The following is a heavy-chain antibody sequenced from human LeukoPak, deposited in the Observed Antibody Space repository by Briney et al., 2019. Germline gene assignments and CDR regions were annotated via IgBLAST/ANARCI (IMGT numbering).Heavy chain of an antibody. Sequence: GGSLRLSCAASGFTVSSNYMSWVRQAPGKGLEWVSVIYGGGSTYYADSVKGRFTISRDNSKNTLYLQMNSLRAEDTAVYYCVRDADQDYGMDVWGQGTTVTVSS. CDR1: GFTVSSNY. CDR3: VRDADQDYGMDV. V-gene: IGHV3-53*01. CDR2: IYGGGST. J-gene: IGHJ6*02.